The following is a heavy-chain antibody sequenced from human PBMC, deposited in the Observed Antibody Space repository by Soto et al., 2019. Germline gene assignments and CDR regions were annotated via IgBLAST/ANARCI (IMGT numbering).Heavy chain of an antibody. V-gene: IGHV3-72*01. Sequence: PGGSLRLSCAASGFTFSDHYMDWVRQAPGKALEWVGRSKNKADSYTTEYAASVKGRFTISRDGSKNSLFLQMNSLKTEHTAVYYCTVWGSGNDFGAAWGQGILVTVSS. CDR3: TVWGSGNDFGAA. CDR2: SKNKADSYTT. CDR1: GFTFSDHY. J-gene: IGHJ4*02. D-gene: IGHD3-10*01.